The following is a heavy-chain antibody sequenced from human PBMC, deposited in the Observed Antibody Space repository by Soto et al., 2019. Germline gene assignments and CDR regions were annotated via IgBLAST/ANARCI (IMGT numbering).Heavy chain of an antibody. CDR2: IYYSGST. Sequence: QLQLQESGPGLVKPSETLSLTCTVSGGSISSSSYYWGWIRQPPGKGLEWIGSIYYSGSTYYNPSLKSRVTISVDTSKNQFSLKLSSVTAADTAVYYCSLVRVAGQVVYYFDYWGQGTLVTVSS. J-gene: IGHJ4*02. CDR3: SLVRVAGQVVYYFDY. CDR1: GGSISSSSYY. V-gene: IGHV4-39*01. D-gene: IGHD6-19*01.